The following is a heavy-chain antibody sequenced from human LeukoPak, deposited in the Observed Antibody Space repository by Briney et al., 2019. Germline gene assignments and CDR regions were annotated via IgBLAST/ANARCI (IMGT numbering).Heavy chain of an antibody. CDR2: INPNTGVT. V-gene: IGHV1-2*02. Sequence: GASVKVSCKASGYTFNGYYMHWVRQAPGQGLEWMGWINPNTGVTNYAQKFQGRVTLTRDTSIITAYMELTRLRSDDTAVYYCARDRTTVTTGYYGMDVWGQGTTVTVSS. CDR3: ARDRTTVTTGYYGMDV. J-gene: IGHJ6*02. D-gene: IGHD4-17*01. CDR1: GYTFNGYY.